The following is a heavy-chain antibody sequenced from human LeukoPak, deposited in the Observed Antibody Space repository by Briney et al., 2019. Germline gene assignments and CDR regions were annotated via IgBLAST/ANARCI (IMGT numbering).Heavy chain of an antibody. CDR3: VSQYFDF. CDR1: GYTFSNAW. Sequence: GGSLRLSCAASGYTFSNAWLNCVREAPGKGLECVARLKTKSDSGTTDYAAPVKGRFTISREDSKNTVDPQMNGLKTEDTAVYYCVSQYFDFWGQGTLVTVSS. CDR2: LKTKSDSGTT. J-gene: IGHJ4*02. V-gene: IGHV3-15*01.